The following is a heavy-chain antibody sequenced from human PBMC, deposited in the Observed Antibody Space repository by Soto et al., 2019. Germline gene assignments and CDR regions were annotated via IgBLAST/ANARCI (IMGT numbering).Heavy chain of an antibody. D-gene: IGHD2-2*01. CDR1: GYTFTGYY. CDR3: ARGPMSCTSSSCPYFFDY. V-gene: IGHV1-2*02. Sequence: GASVKVSCKASGYTFTGYYLHWVRQAPGQGLEWMGWINPGSGDTNYAQNFQDRVTMIRDTSISTAYLELSRLRSDDTAVYYCARGPMSCTSSSCPYFFDYWAQGTLVTVSS. CDR2: INPGSGDT. J-gene: IGHJ4*02.